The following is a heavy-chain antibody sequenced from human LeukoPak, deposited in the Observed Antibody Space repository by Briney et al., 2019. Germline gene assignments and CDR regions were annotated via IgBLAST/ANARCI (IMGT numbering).Heavy chain of an antibody. Sequence: QPGGSLRLSCAASGFTFSSYEMNWVRQAPGKGLEGVSYISSSGSTIYYADSVKGRFTISRDNAKNSLYLQMNSLRAEDTAVYYCARIDSGYSYGYDFDYWGQGTLVTVSS. J-gene: IGHJ4*02. CDR1: GFTFSSYE. CDR3: ARIDSGYSYGYDFDY. D-gene: IGHD5-18*01. CDR2: ISSSGSTI. V-gene: IGHV3-48*03.